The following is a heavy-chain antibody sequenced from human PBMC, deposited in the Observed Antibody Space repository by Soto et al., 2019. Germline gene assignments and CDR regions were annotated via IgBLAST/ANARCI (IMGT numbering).Heavy chain of an antibody. CDR1: GDVVSSNSAA. D-gene: IGHD3-3*01. CDR3: AREEVWSGYSNYYDYGMDV. CDR2: TYYRSKWYN. V-gene: IGHV6-1*01. J-gene: IGHJ6*04. Sequence: SQTLSLTCVISGDVVSSNSAAWNWIRPSPSRGLEWLGRTYYRSKWYNDYAVSVKSRININPDTSKNQFSLQLNSVTPEDTAVYYCAREEVWSGYSNYYDYGMDVWGKGTTVTDSS.